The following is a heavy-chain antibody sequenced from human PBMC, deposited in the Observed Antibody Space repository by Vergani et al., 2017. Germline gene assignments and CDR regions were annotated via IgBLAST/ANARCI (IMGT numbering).Heavy chain of an antibody. CDR1: GFTVSSNY. CDR3: ARDKYVQRSGYDNYYYYYMDV. CDR2: IYSGGST. J-gene: IGHJ6*03. D-gene: IGHD3-3*01. Sequence: EVQLVESGGGLIQPGGSLRLSCAASGFTVSSNYMSWVRQAPGKGLEWVSVIYSGGSTYYADSVKGRFNISRDNSKNTLYLQMNSLRAEDTAVYYCARDKYVQRSGYDNYYYYYMDVWGKGTTVTVSS. V-gene: IGHV3-53*01.